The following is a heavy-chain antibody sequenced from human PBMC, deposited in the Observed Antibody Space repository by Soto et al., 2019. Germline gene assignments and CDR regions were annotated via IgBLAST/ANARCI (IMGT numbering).Heavy chain of an antibody. Sequence: PGGSLRLSCAASGFTFSSYGMHWVRQAPGKGLEWVAVIWYDGSNKYYADSVKGRFTISRDNSKNTLYLQMNSLRAEDTAVYYCARDRYCSGGSCYVAYYYGMDVWGQGTTVTVS. CDR3: ARDRYCSGGSCYVAYYYGMDV. J-gene: IGHJ6*02. V-gene: IGHV3-33*01. CDR1: GFTFSSYG. D-gene: IGHD2-15*01. CDR2: IWYDGSNK.